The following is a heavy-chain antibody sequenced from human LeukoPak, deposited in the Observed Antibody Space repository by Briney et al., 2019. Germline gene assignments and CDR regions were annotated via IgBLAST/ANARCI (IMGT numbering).Heavy chain of an antibody. CDR2: IYPGDSDT. CDR3: ARRASGDQNFDY. D-gene: IGHD4-17*01. Sequence: GESLKISCKGSGYISTTYWIAWVRQLPGKGLEWMGIIYPGDSDTRDSPSFQGQVTISADKSINTAYLQWSSLKASDTAMYDCARRASGDQNFDYWGQGTLVTVSS. CDR1: GYISTTYW. J-gene: IGHJ4*02. V-gene: IGHV5-51*01.